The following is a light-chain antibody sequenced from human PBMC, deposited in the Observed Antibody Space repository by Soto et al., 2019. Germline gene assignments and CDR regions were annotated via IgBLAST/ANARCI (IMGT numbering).Light chain of an antibody. CDR2: AAS. CDR3: LEYCRAPPT. V-gene: IGKV1-27*01. CDR1: QAISTY. J-gene: IGKJ4*02. Sequence: DIQMTQSPTSLSASIGDRVTITCRASQAISTYLAWYQQKPGQVPSLLIYAASTLQSGVPSRFSGSGSGTDFTLTFSSLQPEDVGTYYCLEYCRAPPTFGGGTKVEVK.